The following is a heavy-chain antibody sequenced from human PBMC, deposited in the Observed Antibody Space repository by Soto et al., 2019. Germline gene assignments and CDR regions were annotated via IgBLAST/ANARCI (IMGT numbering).Heavy chain of an antibody. J-gene: IGHJ4*02. Sequence: TGGSLRLSCTASGFTFSSYAMHWVRQAPGKGLEWVAVISYDGSNKYYADSVKGRFTISRDNSKNTMYLQMNSLRVGDTAVYYSARPYSSGWYGDLDYWGQGTLVTV. D-gene: IGHD6-19*01. V-gene: IGHV3-30-3*01. CDR1: GFTFSSYA. CDR3: ARPYSSGWYGDLDY. CDR2: ISYDGSNK.